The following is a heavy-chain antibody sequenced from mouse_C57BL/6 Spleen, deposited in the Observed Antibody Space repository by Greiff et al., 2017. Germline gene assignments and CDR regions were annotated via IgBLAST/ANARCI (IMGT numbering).Heavy chain of an antibody. D-gene: IGHD1-1*01. J-gene: IGHJ1*03. CDR1: GYSITSGYY. CDR3: ARGGYGSRDFDV. CDR2: ISYDGSN. V-gene: IGHV3-6*01. Sequence: DVQLQESGPGLVKPSQSLSLTCSVTGYSITSGYYWNWIRQFPGNKLEWMGYISYDGSNNYNPSLKNRISITRDTSKNQFFLKLNSVTTEDTATYYCARGGYGSRDFDVWGTGTTVTVSS.